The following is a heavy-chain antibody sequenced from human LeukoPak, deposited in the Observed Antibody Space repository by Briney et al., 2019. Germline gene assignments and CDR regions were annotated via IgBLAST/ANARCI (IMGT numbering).Heavy chain of an antibody. CDR3: ARAGNYYYSSGYFSHFDY. J-gene: IGHJ4*02. V-gene: IGHV4-59*01. D-gene: IGHD3-22*01. CDR2: VYHSGST. Sequence: SETLSLTCAVYGGSFSDYYGNWIRQPPGKGLEWIGHVYHSGSTNYNPSLKSRVTISVDTSKNQFSLKLSSVTAADTAVYYCARAGNYYYSSGYFSHFDYWGQGTLVTVSS. CDR1: GGSFSDYY.